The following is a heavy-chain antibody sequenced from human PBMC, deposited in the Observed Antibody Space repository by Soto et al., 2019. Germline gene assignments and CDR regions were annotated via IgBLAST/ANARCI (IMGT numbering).Heavy chain of an antibody. CDR1: VGSFSGYY. D-gene: IGHD3-16*01. CDR3: ARHGDYYGMDV. V-gene: IGHV4-34*01. Sequence: SETLSLTCAVNVGSFSGYYWSWIRQPPGKGLEWIGEINHSGTTNYNPSLKSRVTISVDTSKNQFSLKVNSVTAADTGVYFCARHGDYYGMDVWGQGATVTVSS. CDR2: INHSGTT. J-gene: IGHJ6*02.